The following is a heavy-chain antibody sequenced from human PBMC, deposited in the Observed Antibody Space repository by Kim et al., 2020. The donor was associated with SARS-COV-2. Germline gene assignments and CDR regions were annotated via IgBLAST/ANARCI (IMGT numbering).Heavy chain of an antibody. CDR1: GGSISSYY. CDR2: IYYSGST. Sequence: SETLSLTCTVSGGSISSYYWSWIRQPPGKGLEWIGYIYYSGSTNYNPSLKSRVTISVDTSKNQFSLKLSSVTAADTAVYYCAGTVAGTGGAFDIWGQGTMVTVSS. J-gene: IGHJ3*02. CDR3: AGTVAGTGGAFDI. V-gene: IGHV4-59*13. D-gene: IGHD6-19*01.